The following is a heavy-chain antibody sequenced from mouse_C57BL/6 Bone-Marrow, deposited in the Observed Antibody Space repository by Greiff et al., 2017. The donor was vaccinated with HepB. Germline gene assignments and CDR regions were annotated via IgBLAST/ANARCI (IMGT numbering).Heavy chain of an antibody. V-gene: IGHV1-4*01. D-gene: IGHD3-1*01. CDR1: GYTFTSYT. CDR2: INPSSGYT. Sequence: VQLQQSGAELARPGASVKMSCKASGYTFTSYTMHWVKQRPGQGLEWIGYINPSSGYTKYNQKFKDKATLTADKSSSTAYMQLSSLTSEDSAVYYCARSGTNAWFAYWGQGTLVTVSA. CDR3: ARSGTNAWFAY. J-gene: IGHJ3*01.